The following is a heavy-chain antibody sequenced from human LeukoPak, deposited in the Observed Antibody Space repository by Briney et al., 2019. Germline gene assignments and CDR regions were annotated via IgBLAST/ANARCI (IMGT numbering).Heavy chain of an antibody. CDR1: GFTFSTHA. CDR3: AKGLGSGRYFGFDY. CDR2: ISGGST. J-gene: IGHJ4*02. V-gene: IGHV3-23*01. Sequence: GGSLRLSRAASGFTFSTHAMNWVRQAPGKGLEWVSLISGGSTYYADSVKGRFTISRDNSKNTLYLQMNSLRAEDTAVYYCAKGLGSGRYFGFDYWGQGTLVTVSS. D-gene: IGHD1-26*01.